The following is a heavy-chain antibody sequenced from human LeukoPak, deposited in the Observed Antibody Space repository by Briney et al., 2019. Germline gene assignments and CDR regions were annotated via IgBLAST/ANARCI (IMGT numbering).Heavy chain of an antibody. J-gene: IGHJ4*02. CDR2: IYPNNGDT. D-gene: IGHD1-26*01. V-gene: IGHV1-2*02. CDR3: ARDGVGTYDY. CDR1: GYTFTDYY. Sequence: ASVKVSCKASGYTFTDYYIHWLRQAPGQRLEWMGWIYPNNGDTNYAQKFQGSVTMTRDTSINTAYMELSSLTSDDTAVYYCARDGVGTYDYWGQGTLVTVSS.